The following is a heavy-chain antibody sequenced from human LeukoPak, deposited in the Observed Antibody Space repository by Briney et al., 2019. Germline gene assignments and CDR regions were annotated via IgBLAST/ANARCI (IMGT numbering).Heavy chain of an antibody. V-gene: IGHV4-59*12. D-gene: IGHD6-19*01. CDR3: ARMNSSGWPYFFDY. CDR1: GGSISSYY. Sequence: SETLSLTCTVSGGSISSYYWSWIRQPPGKGLEWIGYIHYSGSANYNPSLKSRVTISVDTSKSQFSLKLSSVTAADTAVYYCARMNSSGWPYFFDYWGQGTLVTVSS. CDR2: IHYSGSA. J-gene: IGHJ4*02.